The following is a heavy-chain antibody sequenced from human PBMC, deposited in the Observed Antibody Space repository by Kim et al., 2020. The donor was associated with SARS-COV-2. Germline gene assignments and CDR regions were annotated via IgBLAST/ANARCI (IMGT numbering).Heavy chain of an antibody. J-gene: IGHJ5*02. D-gene: IGHD6-6*01. Sequence: YAQKFQGRVTMTEDTSTDTAYMELSSLRSEDTAVYYCATLDSSSSGLFDPWGQGTLVTVSS. V-gene: IGHV1-24*01. CDR3: ATLDSSSSGLFDP.